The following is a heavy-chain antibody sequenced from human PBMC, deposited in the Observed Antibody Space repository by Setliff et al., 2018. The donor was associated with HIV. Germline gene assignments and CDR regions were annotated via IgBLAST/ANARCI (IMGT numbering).Heavy chain of an antibody. V-gene: IGHV1-24*01. D-gene: IGHD3-3*01. J-gene: IGHJ4*02. CDR3: ATVGLITIFGVAQRDFDY. CDR2: FDPDDGET. Sequence: ASVKVSCKVSGYSLTELSMHWVRQAPGKGLEWMGGFDPDDGETVYAQQFQGRVTMTEDTSTDTAYMELSSLRSEDTAVYYCATVGLITIFGVAQRDFDYWGQGTLVTVSS. CDR1: GYSLTELS.